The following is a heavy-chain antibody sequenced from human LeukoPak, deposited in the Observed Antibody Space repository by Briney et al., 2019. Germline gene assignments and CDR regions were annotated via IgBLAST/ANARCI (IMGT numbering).Heavy chain of an antibody. CDR1: GFTFSSYA. CDR2: ISGSGGST. J-gene: IGHJ4*02. V-gene: IGHV3-23*01. CDR3: AKTASRPPLNGRFDY. Sequence: GGSLRLSCAASGFTFSSYAMSWVRQAPGKGLEWVSAISGSGGSTYYADSVKGRFTISRDNTKNTLYLQMNSLRAEDTAVYYCAKTASRPPLNGRFDYWGQGTLVTVSS.